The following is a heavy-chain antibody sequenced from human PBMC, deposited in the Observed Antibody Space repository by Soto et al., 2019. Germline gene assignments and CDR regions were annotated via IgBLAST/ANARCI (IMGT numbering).Heavy chain of an antibody. J-gene: IGHJ6*02. CDR1: GFTFSTYG. CDR2: ISYDGSNK. CDR3: ERDEGRFSKFYFNSGVDA. V-gene: IGHV3-30*03. Sequence: QVQLVESGGGLVQPGRSLKLSCAASGFTFSTYGMHWVRQSPGKGLEWVAVISYDGSNKYYRDSVRDTFTISRDNSSNTVYLQMNSLREDDTAVYYCERDEGRFSKFYFNSGVDAWGRGTTVTVS. D-gene: IGHD3-3*01.